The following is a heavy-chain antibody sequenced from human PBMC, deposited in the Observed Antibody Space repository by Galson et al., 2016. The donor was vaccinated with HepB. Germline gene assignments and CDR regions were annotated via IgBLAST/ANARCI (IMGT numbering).Heavy chain of an antibody. CDR2: IRGSGSST. CDR3: AKDGRRRWFEDLMSPVSWFDS. V-gene: IGHV3-23*01. D-gene: IGHD3-10*01. J-gene: IGHJ5*01. Sequence: SLRLSCAASGFTFNIYAMSWVRQSSGRRLEWVSGIRGSGSSTYYADSVRGRFTISRDNSKNTVYLQMNSLRAEDTGVYYCAKDGRRRWFEDLMSPVSWFDSWGQGTLVTVSS. CDR1: GFTFNIYA.